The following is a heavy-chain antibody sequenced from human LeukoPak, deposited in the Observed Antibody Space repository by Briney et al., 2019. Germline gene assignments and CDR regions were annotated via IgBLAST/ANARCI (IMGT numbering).Heavy chain of an antibody. CDR2: ISSSGSTI. CDR1: GFTFSDYY. J-gene: IGHJ4*02. D-gene: IGHD3-22*01. Sequence: GGSLRLSCAASGFTFSDYYMSWIRQAPGKGLEWVSYISSSGSTIYYADSVKGRFTISRDNSKNTLYLQMNSLRPEDTAVYYCAKPHFYDSSGYYFDFGWGQGTLVTVSS. CDR3: AKPHFYDSSGYYFDFG. V-gene: IGHV3-11*04.